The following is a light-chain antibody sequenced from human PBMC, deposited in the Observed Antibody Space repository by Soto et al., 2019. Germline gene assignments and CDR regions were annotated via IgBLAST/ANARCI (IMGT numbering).Light chain of an antibody. Sequence: QSVLTQPPSVSGSPGQSVAISCTGTSSDVGGSNGVSWYQQPPGTAPKLIIYDVSNRPSGVPDRVSGSKSGNTASLIISGLQAEDEGDYYCSSYTSSSTYVFGTGTKLTVL. V-gene: IGLV2-18*02. CDR3: SSYTSSSTYV. CDR1: SSDVGGSNG. CDR2: DVS. J-gene: IGLJ1*01.